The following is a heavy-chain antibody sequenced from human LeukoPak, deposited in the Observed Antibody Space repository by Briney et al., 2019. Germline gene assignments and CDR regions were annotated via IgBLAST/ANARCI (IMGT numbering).Heavy chain of an antibody. Sequence: GASVKVSCKASGYTFTSYDINWVRQATGQGLEWMGWMNPNSGNTGYAQKFQGRVTMIRNTSISTAYMELSSLRSEDTAVYYCARGAPRGGSSGWYTLYYYYYMDVWGKGTTVTVSS. CDR3: ARGAPRGGSSGWYTLYYYYYMDV. V-gene: IGHV1-8*01. CDR1: GYTFTSYD. CDR2: MNPNSGNT. D-gene: IGHD6-19*01. J-gene: IGHJ6*03.